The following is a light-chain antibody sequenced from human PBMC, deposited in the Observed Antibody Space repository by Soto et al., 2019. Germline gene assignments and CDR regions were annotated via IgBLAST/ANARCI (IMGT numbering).Light chain of an antibody. CDR1: QGISTS. CDR3: QQTTSFPLT. Sequence: DIQMTQSPSSVSASVGDRVTITCRASQGISTSLAWFQQKPGKAPKLLIYPASTLQDDVPSRFSGSGSGTDFTLTISSLQPEDFATYFCQQTTSFPLTFGPGTKVDFK. V-gene: IGKV1-12*01. CDR2: PAS. J-gene: IGKJ3*01.